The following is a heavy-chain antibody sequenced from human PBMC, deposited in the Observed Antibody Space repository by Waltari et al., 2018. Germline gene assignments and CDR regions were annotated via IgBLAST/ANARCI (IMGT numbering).Heavy chain of an antibody. V-gene: IGHV3-7*01. D-gene: IGHD2-2*01. CDR3: ANSPVESGATGSVKPWGFDY. CDR2: IREGGSDK. Sequence: EVQLVESGGGLVQPGGSLRLSCKASGFSFSTYWMSWVRQAPGKGLGWGASIREGGSDKYYVESVKGRFTISRDNAKTSVYLQMNSLRAEDTAVYFCANSPVESGATGSVKPWGFDYWGQGNLVTVSS. CDR1: GFSFSTYW. J-gene: IGHJ4*02.